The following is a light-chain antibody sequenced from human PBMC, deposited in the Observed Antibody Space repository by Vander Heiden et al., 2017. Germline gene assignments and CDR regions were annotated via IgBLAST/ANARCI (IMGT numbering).Light chain of an antibody. V-gene: IGKV1-39*01. CDR1: QSISSY. CDR2: AAS. J-gene: IGKJ1*01. Sequence: DIQMPQTPSPLSASVGDRVTITCRASQSISSYLNWYQQKPGKAPKLLIYAASSLQSGVPSRFSGSGSGTDFTLTISSLQPEDFATYYCQQSYSTPWTFGQGTKVEIK. CDR3: QQSYSTPWT.